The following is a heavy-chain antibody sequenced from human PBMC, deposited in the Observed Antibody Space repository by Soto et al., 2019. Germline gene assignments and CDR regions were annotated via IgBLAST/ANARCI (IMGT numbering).Heavy chain of an antibody. D-gene: IGHD3-22*01. CDR1: GSSISSYY. J-gene: IGHJ4*02. CDR2: IYYSGST. V-gene: IGHV4-59*01. Sequence: SETLSRTCTPSGSSISSYYWRRIRQPPGKGLEWIGYIYYSGSTNYNPSLKSRVTISVDTSKNQFSLKLSSVTAADTAVYYCAGTYYYDSSGLSYWGQGTLVTVSS. CDR3: AGTYYYDSSGLSY.